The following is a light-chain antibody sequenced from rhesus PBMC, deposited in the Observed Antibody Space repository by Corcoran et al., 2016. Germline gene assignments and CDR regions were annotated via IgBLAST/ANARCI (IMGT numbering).Light chain of an antibody. CDR2: HAS. Sequence: EIVLTQSPATLSLSPGERVTLSCRASQSGSSNLAWDVQKPGQTPRLLIYHASNRANGIPDRFSGRGSGADFPLTITSLEPEDVGVYYCQQYNILLTFGGGTKVDLK. V-gene: IGKV3-35*01. CDR3: QQYNILLT. J-gene: IGKJ4*01. CDR1: QSGSSN.